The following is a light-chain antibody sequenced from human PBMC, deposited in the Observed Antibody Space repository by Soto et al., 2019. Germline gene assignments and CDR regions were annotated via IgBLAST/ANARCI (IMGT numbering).Light chain of an antibody. CDR3: QQCNSYPYT. V-gene: IGKV1-5*03. Sequence: DIQMTQSPSTLFASVGDRVTITCRASQSISSWLAWYQQKPGKAPKVLIYKASSLESGVPSRFSGSGSGTEFTLTISSLQPDDFATYYCQQCNSYPYTFGQGTKLEIK. CDR2: KAS. CDR1: QSISSW. J-gene: IGKJ2*01.